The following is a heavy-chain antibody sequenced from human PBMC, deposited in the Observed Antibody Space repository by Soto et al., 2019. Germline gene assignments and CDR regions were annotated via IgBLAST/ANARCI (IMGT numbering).Heavy chain of an antibody. V-gene: IGHV4-34*01. CDR1: GGFVSSGSYY. J-gene: IGHJ3*02. CDR3: ARVERRTATTAVQAFDI. D-gene: IGHD1-1*01. Sequence: QVQLQQWGAGLLKPSETLSLTCAVYGGFVSSGSYYWSWIRKPPGKGLEWIGEMSHSGGTHSNPSLKNRGTISVDTSKNQFSLKMSSVTAADAALYYCARVERRTATTAVQAFDIWGPGTMVTVSS. CDR2: MSHSGGT.